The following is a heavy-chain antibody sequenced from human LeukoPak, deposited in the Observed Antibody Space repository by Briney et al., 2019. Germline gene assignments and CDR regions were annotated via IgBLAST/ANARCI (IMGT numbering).Heavy chain of an antibody. D-gene: IGHD5-18*01. Sequence: SPSETLSLTCTVSGDSISYYYWSWIRQPPGKGLEWIWKIYYSGNTNYNPSLKSRVTISVDTSRNQFSLKLSSVTAADTAVYYCARVRGYSYDSSDFDYWGQGTLVTVSS. CDR1: GDSISYYY. V-gene: IGHV4-59*01. CDR2: IYYSGNT. CDR3: ARVRGYSYDSSDFDY. J-gene: IGHJ4*02.